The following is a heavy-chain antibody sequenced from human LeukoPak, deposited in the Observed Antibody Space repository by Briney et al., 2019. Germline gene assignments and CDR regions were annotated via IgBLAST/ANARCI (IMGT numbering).Heavy chain of an antibody. J-gene: IGHJ4*02. D-gene: IGHD6-19*01. CDR2: IRYDGSNK. CDR3: AKSRTSVAGPFDY. V-gene: IGHV3-30*02. Sequence: GGSLRLSCAASGFTFSSYGMHWVRQAPGKGLEWVAFIRYDGSNKYYADSVKGRFTISRDNSKNTLYLQMNSLRAEDTAVYYCAKSRTSVAGPFDYWGQGTLVTVSS. CDR1: GFTFSSYG.